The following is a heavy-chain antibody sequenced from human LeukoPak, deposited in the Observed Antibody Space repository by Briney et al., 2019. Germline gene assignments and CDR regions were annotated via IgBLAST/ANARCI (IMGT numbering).Heavy chain of an antibody. Sequence: PSETLSLTCAVYGGSFSGYYWSWIRQPPGKGLEWIGEINHSGSTNYNPSLKSRVTISVDTSKNQFSLKLSSVTAADTAVYYCARDAGPRYFDEFDYWGQGTLVTVSS. D-gene: IGHD3-9*01. V-gene: IGHV4-34*01. J-gene: IGHJ4*02. CDR1: GGSFSGYY. CDR2: INHSGST. CDR3: ARDAGPRYFDEFDY.